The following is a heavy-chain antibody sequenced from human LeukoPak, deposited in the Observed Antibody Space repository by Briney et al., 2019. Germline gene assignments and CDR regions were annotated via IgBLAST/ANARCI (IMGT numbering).Heavy chain of an antibody. CDR2: IIPIFGTA. V-gene: IGHV1-69*13. J-gene: IGHJ6*03. D-gene: IGHD1-1*01. CDR3: ARGVQLERRAENYYYYMDV. Sequence: SVKVSCKASGYTFTSYGISWVRQAPGQGLEWMGGIIPIFGTANYAQKFQGRVTITADESTSTAYMELSSLRSEDTAVYYCARGVQLERRAENYYYYMDVWGKGTTVTVSS. CDR1: GYTFTSYG.